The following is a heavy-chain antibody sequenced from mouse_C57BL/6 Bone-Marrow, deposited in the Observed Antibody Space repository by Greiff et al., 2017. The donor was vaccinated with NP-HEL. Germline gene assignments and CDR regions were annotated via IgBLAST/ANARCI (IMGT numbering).Heavy chain of an antibody. J-gene: IGHJ4*01. V-gene: IGHV1-69*01. CDR3: AREGFYDYGSSPFYYAMDY. D-gene: IGHD1-1*01. CDR1: GYTFTSYW. CDR2: IDPSDSYT. Sequence: VQLQQPGAELVMPGASVKLSCKASGYTFTSYWMHWVKQRPGQGLEWIGEIDPSDSYTNYIQKFKGKSTLTVDKSSSTAYMQLSSLTSEDSAVYYCAREGFYDYGSSPFYYAMDYWGQGTSVTVSS.